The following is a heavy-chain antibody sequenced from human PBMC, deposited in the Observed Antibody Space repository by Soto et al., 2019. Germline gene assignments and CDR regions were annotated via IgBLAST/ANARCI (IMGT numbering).Heavy chain of an antibody. CDR3: ARHLHPTTGYSPSTSCYCFDY. CDR1: GDSISSSRYY. J-gene: IGHJ4*02. CDR2: SYYRGST. D-gene: IGHD2-2*01. Sequence: SETLSLTCTVSGDSISSSRYYWGWVRQPPGKGLEWIGSSYYRGSTYYSPSLKSRVTISVDTSKNQFSLKLSSVTAADTAVYYCARHLHPTTGYSPSTSCYCFDYWGQGTLVTVSS. V-gene: IGHV4-39*01.